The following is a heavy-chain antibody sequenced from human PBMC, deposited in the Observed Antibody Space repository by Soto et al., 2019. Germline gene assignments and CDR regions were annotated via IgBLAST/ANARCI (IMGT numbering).Heavy chain of an antibody. Sequence: EVQLVESGGGLVQPGGSLKLSCAASGFTFSGSAMHWVRQASGKGLEWVGRIRNKADNYATAYAASVKGRFTISRDDSKTTAFLQMNSLRTEDTAVYYGMNDLWSGSPSCWGQGTLVTVS. CDR2: IRNKADNYAT. CDR1: GFTFSGSA. CDR3: MNDLWSGSPSC. J-gene: IGHJ4*02. V-gene: IGHV3-73*01. D-gene: IGHD3-3*01.